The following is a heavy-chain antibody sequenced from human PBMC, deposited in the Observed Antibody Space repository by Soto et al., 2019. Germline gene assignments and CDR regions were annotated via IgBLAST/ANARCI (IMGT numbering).Heavy chain of an antibody. V-gene: IGHV2-5*02. J-gene: IGHJ4*02. Sequence: QITLKESGPTLVKPTQTLTLTCTFSGFSLSTSGVGVGWIRQPPGKALEWLALIYWDDDKRYSPSLKSRLTITKDTSKNQVVLTMTNMDPVDTATYYCAHANGYCISTRCSYYFDYWGQGTLVTVSS. CDR2: IYWDDDK. CDR3: AHANGYCISTRCSYYFDY. D-gene: IGHD2-2*03. CDR1: GFSLSTSGVG.